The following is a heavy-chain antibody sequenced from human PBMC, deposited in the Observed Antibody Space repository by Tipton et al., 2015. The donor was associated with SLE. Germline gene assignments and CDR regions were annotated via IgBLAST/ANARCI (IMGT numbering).Heavy chain of an antibody. V-gene: IGHV3-64*01. J-gene: IGHJ4*02. CDR3: ARDRVGGTYDY. Sequence: SLRLSCAASGFSFSSYAMHWLRQAPGKGPEYVSAISSDGGATYYANSVKGRFTISRDNSKNTLYLQMGSLRAEDMAVYYCARDRVGGTYDYWGQGTLDTVSS. D-gene: IGHD1-26*01. CDR2: ISSDGGAT. CDR1: GFSFSSYA.